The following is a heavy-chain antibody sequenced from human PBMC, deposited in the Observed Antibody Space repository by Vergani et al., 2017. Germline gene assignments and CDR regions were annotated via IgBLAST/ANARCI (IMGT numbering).Heavy chain of an antibody. J-gene: IGHJ4*02. CDR3: ARDPGLGVIAARYPDY. Sequence: QVQLVESGGGVVQPGRSLRLSCAASGFTFSSYGMHWVRQAPGKGLEWVAVIWYDGSNKYYADSVKGRFTISRDNSKNTLYLQMNSLRGEDTAVYYCARDPGLGVIAARYPDYWGQGTTVTVSS. CDR2: IWYDGSNK. CDR1: GFTFSSYG. V-gene: IGHV3-33*01. D-gene: IGHD6-6*01.